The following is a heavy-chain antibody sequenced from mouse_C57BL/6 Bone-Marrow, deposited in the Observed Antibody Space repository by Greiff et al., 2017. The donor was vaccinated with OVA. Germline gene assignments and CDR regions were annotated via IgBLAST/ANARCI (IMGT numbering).Heavy chain of an antibody. CDR1: GFPITSGYY. CDR2: ITHSGET. J-gene: IGHJ1*03. V-gene: IGHV12-3*01. Sequence: VQRVESGPGLVKPSQSLFLTCSITGFPITSGYYWIWIRQSPGKPLEWMGYITHSGETFYNPSLQSPISITRETSKNQFFLQLNSVTTEDTAMYYCAGDSDYYGSRGYFDVWGTGTTVTVSS. CDR3: AGDSDYYGSRGYFDV. D-gene: IGHD1-1*01.